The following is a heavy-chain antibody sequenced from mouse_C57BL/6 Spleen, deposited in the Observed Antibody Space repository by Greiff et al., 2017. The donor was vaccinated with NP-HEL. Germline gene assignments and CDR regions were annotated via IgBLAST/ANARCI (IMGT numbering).Heavy chain of an antibody. J-gene: IGHJ3*01. V-gene: IGHV1-80*01. CDR3: ARMGYYGSSPWFAY. CDR1: GYAFSSYW. Sequence: VKVVESGAELVKPGASVKISCKASGYAFSSYWMNWVKQRPGKGLEWIGQIYPGDGDTNYNGKFKGKATLTADKSSSTAYMQLSSLTSEDSAVYFCARMGYYGSSPWFAYWGQGTLVTVSA. CDR2: IYPGDGDT. D-gene: IGHD1-1*01.